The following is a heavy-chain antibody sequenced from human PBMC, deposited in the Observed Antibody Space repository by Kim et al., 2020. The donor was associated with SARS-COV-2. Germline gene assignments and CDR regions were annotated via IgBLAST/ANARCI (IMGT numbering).Heavy chain of an antibody. D-gene: IGHD6-13*01. CDR1: GFTFSSYG. J-gene: IGHJ5*02. CDR2: IWYDGSNK. V-gene: IGHV3-33*01. Sequence: GGSLRLSCAASGFTFSSYGMHWVRQAPGKGLEWVAVIWYDGSNKYYADSVKGRFTISRDNSKNTLYLQMNSLRAEDTAVYYCARDIAAAEVWSNWFDPWGQGTLVTVSS. CDR3: ARDIAAAEVWSNWFDP.